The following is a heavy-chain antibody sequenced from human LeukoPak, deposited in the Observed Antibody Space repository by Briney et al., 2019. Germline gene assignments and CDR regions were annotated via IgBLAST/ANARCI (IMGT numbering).Heavy chain of an antibody. J-gene: IGHJ4*02. V-gene: IGHV4-39*01. D-gene: IGHD3-10*01. Sequence: SETLSLTCTVSGGSITTSSYYWGWIRQPPGKGLEWIGTIHYSGNTYYNPSLKSRVTISVDTSKNQFSLKLSSVTAADTAMYYCARHCDMVQGASIDYWGQGTLVTVSS. CDR1: GGSITTSSYY. CDR2: IHYSGNT. CDR3: ARHCDMVQGASIDY.